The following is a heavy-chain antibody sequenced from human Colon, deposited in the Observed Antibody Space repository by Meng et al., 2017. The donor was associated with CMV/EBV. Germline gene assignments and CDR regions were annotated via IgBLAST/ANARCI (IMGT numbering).Heavy chain of an antibody. J-gene: IGHJ6*02. D-gene: IGHD4-11*01. CDR2: INTSGSSK. V-gene: IGHV3-48*03. CDR3: ARVDWRDYNNYRNYGMDV. CDR1: GFTFGDYE. Sequence: GESLKISCVVSGFTFGDYEMNWVRQVPGKGLEWISYINTSGSSKYYARSVNGRFTISRDNAKNSLYLQMSSLRAEGTALYFCARVDWRDYNNYRNYGMDVWGQGTMVTVSS.